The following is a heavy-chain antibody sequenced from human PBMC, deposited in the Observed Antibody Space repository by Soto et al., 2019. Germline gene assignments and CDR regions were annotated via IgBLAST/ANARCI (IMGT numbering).Heavy chain of an antibody. CDR1: GFTFSSYA. CDR2: ISGSGGST. J-gene: IGHJ6*02. Sequence: PVGSLRLSCAASGFTFSSYAMSWVRQAPGKGLEWVSAISGSGGSTYYADSVKGRFTISRDNSKNTLYLQMNSLRAEDTAVYYCAKGTTAVALPYYYYYGMDVWGQGTTVTVSS. V-gene: IGHV3-23*01. D-gene: IGHD6-19*01. CDR3: AKGTTAVALPYYYYYGMDV.